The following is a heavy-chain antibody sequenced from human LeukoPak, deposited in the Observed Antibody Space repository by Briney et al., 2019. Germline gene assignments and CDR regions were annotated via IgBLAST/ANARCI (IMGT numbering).Heavy chain of an antibody. CDR3: ARGLWFGEIDYGMDV. J-gene: IGHJ6*02. CDR2: ISAYNGNT. Sequence: ASVKVSCKASGYTFTTYGISWVRQAPGQGLEWMGWISAYNGNTNYAQKLQGRVTTTTDTSTSTAYMELRSLRSDDTAVYYCARGLWFGEIDYGMDVWGQGTTVTVSS. CDR1: GYTFTTYG. V-gene: IGHV1-18*01. D-gene: IGHD3-10*01.